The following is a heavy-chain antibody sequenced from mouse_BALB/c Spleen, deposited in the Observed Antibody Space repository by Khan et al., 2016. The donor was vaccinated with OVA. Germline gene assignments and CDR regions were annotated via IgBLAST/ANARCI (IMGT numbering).Heavy chain of an antibody. CDR2: ISSESNNI. D-gene: IGHD1-1*01. CDR3: ATSYFCGHYFDY. V-gene: IGHV5-17*02. Sequence: DVQLVESGGGLVQSGGSRKLSCAASGFTFTSYGMHWIRQAPEKGLEWVAYISSESNNIYYADTVKGRFTISRDNPKNTLFLQIPSLRSGDTAMYFCATSYFCGHYFDYWGQGTTLTVSS. CDR1: GFTFTSYG. J-gene: IGHJ2*01.